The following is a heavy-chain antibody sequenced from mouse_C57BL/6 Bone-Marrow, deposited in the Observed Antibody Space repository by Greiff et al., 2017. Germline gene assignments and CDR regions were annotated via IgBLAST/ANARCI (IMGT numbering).Heavy chain of an antibody. J-gene: IGHJ3*01. V-gene: IGHV1-81*01. Sequence: VQLQQSGAELARPGASVKLSCKASGYTFTSYGISWVKQRTGQGLEWIGEIYPRSGNTYYNEKFKGKATLTADKSSSTAYMELSSLTSEDSAVYFCARRYYYGSSWFAYWGQGTLVTVSA. CDR3: ARRYYYGSSWFAY. D-gene: IGHD1-1*01. CDR2: IYPRSGNT. CDR1: GYTFTSYG.